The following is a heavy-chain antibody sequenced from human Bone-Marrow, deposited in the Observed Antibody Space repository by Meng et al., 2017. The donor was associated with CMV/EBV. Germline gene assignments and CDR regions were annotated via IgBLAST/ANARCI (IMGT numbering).Heavy chain of an antibody. V-gene: IGHV1-8*01. Sequence: ASVKVSCKASGYTFTSYDISWVRQAPGQGLEWMGWMTPNSGNTGYAQKFQGRVTMTRNTSISTAYMELSSLRSEDTAVYYCARDGCSSTSCYTGVPYNWFDPWGQGTLVTVSS. CDR1: GYTFTSYD. CDR2: MTPNSGNT. CDR3: ARDGCSSTSCYTGVPYNWFDP. J-gene: IGHJ5*02. D-gene: IGHD2-2*02.